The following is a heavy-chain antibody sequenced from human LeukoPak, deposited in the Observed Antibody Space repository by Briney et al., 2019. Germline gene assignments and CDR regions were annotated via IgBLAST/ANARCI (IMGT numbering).Heavy chain of an antibody. V-gene: IGHV4-30-4*08. D-gene: IGHD1-14*01. Sequence: SETLSLTCTVSGGSINSGDYYWSWIRQPPGKGLEWIGYISYSGNTYYNPSLKSRVTISLDTSKKQFSLRLSSVTAADTAVYYCARYQPADAFDIWGQGTMVTVSS. CDR3: ARYQPADAFDI. J-gene: IGHJ3*02. CDR2: ISYSGNT. CDR1: GGSINSGDYY.